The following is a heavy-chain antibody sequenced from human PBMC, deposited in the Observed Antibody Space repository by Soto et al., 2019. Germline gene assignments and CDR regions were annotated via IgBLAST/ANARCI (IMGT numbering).Heavy chain of an antibody. J-gene: IGHJ4*02. D-gene: IGHD5-12*01. Sequence: QVQLVESGGGVVQPGRSLRLSCAASGFTFSSYGMHWVRQAPGKGLEWVAVISYDGSNKYYADSVKGRFTISRDNSKNTLYLQMNSLRAEDTAVYYCAKVDSGYDHLYYIDYWGQGTLVTVSS. CDR1: GFTFSSYG. V-gene: IGHV3-30*18. CDR2: ISYDGSNK. CDR3: AKVDSGYDHLYYIDY.